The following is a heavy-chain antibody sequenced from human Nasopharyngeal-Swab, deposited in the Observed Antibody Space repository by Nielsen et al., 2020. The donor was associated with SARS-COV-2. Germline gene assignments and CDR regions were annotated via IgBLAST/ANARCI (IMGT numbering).Heavy chain of an antibody. CDR2: MNPNSGNT. D-gene: IGHD3-3*01. CDR3: ARDPSALWYDFWSGYPRKDSGMDV. V-gene: IGHV1-8*01. CDR1: GYTFTSYD. Sequence: ASVKVSCKASGYTFTSYDINWVRQATGQGLEWMGWMNPNSGNTGYAQKFQGRVTMTRNTSISTAYMELSSLRSEDTAVYYCARDPSALWYDFWSGYPRKDSGMDVWGQGTTVTVSS. J-gene: IGHJ6*02.